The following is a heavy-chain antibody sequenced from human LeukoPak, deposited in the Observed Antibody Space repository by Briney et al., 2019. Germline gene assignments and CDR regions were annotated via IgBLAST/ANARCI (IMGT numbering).Heavy chain of an antibody. J-gene: IGHJ4*02. Sequence: DPSETLSLTCTVSGDSVSSDSYYWSRIRQPPGEGLEWFGYIYYSGTTKQNPSLKSRVTLSVDTSKNQLYLKLNSVTAADTAVYYCARDSRGYYDSSGYFDHWGQGTLVTVSS. V-gene: IGHV4-61*01. CDR2: IYYSGTT. CDR3: ARDSRGYYDSSGYFDH. CDR1: GDSVSSDSYY. D-gene: IGHD3-22*01.